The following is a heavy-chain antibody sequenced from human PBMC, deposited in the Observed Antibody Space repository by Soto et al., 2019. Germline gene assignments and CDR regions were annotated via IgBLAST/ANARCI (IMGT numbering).Heavy chain of an antibody. D-gene: IGHD7-27*01. Sequence: QVQLQESGPGLVKPSETLSLTCTVSGGSIHNHYWSWIRQPPGKGLEWLGYVYYNGITNYNPSLKSRVTMSADTSKNQWSLNLTSLTAADTAMYHCTRANWYSEYWGQGTLVTASS. CDR1: GGSIHNHY. J-gene: IGHJ4*02. CDR3: TRANWYSEY. CDR2: VYYNGIT. V-gene: IGHV4-59*11.